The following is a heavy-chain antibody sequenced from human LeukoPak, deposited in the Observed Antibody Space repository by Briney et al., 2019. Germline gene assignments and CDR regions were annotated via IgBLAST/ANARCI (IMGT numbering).Heavy chain of an antibody. D-gene: IGHD3-9*01. CDR3: ASHKILTGYYGTFDY. Sequence: SVKVSCKASGGTFSSHAISWVRQAPGQGLEWMGGIIAIFETPNEAQKFQGRVTITADKYTSTAYMELSSLRSEDTAVYFCASHKILTGYYGTFDYWGQGTLVTVSS. J-gene: IGHJ4*02. CDR2: IIAIFETP. CDR1: GGTFSSHA. V-gene: IGHV1-69*06.